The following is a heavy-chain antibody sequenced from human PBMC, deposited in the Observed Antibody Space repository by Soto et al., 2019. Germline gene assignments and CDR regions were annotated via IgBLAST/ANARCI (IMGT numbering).Heavy chain of an antibody. V-gene: IGHV1-2*02. Sequence: ASVKVSCKASGYTFTGYYMHWVRQAPGQGLEWMGWINPNSGCTNYAQKFQGRVTMTRDTSISTAYMELSRLRSDDTAVYYCARDLRGPWYYYGMDVWGQGTTVTVSS. CDR1: GYTFTGYY. J-gene: IGHJ6*02. CDR2: INPNSGCT. CDR3: ARDLRGPWYYYGMDV.